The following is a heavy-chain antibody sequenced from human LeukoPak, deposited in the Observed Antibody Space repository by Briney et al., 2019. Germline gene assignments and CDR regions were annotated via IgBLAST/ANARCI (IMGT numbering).Heavy chain of an antibody. D-gene: IGHD6-19*01. Sequence: ASVKVSCKASGYTLTGYYMHWVRQAPGQGLEWMGWINPNSGDTNYAQKFQGRVTTTRDTSISTAYMELSRLRSDDTAVYYCERVGRAWSFDYWGQGTLVTVSS. J-gene: IGHJ4*02. CDR2: INPNSGDT. CDR3: ERVGRAWSFDY. CDR1: GYTLTGYY. V-gene: IGHV1-2*02.